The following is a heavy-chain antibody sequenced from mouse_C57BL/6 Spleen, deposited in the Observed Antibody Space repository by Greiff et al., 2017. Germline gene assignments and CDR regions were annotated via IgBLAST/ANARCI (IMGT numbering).Heavy chain of an antibody. CDR1: GYSFTSYY. J-gene: IGHJ3*01. CDR2: IYPGSGNT. D-gene: IGHD2-5*01. CDR3: ARGEGTYSNWFAY. V-gene: IGHV1-66*01. Sequence: QVQLQQSGPELVKPGASVKISCKASGYSFTSYYIHWVKQRPGQVLEWIGWIYPGSGNTKYNEKFKGKATLTADRSSSTAYMQLSSLTSEDSAVYYCARGEGTYSNWFAYWGQGTLVTVSA.